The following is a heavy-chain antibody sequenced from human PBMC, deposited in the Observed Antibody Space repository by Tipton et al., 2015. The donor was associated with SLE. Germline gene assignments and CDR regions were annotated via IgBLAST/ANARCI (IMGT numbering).Heavy chain of an antibody. V-gene: IGHV4-61*09. D-gene: IGHD3-22*01. CDR2: IYTSGST. J-gene: IGHJ4*02. Sequence: TLSLTCTVSGGSISSGSYYWSWIRQPAGKGLEWIGYIYTSGSTNYNPSLKSRVTISVDTSKNQFSLKLSSVTAADTAVYYCARGYDSTRGLLGWFFDYWGQGTLVTVSS. CDR1: GGSISSGSYY. CDR3: ARGYDSTRGLLGWFFDY.